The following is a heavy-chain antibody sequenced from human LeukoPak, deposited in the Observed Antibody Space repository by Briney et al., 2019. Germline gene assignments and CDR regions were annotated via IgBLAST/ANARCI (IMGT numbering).Heavy chain of an antibody. CDR2: IRYDGSNK. J-gene: IGHJ4*02. D-gene: IGHD2-15*01. Sequence: GGSLRLSCAASGFTFSSYGMHWVRQAPGKGLEWVAFIRYDGSNKYYADSVKGRFTISRDSSKNTLYLQMNSLRAEDTAVYYCAKDSPTYCSGGSCYYFDYWGQGTLVTVSS. CDR3: AKDSPTYCSGGSCYYFDY. V-gene: IGHV3-30*02. CDR1: GFTFSSYG.